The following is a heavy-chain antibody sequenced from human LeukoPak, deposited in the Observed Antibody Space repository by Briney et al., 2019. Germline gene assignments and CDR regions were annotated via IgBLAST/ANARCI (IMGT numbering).Heavy chain of an antibody. CDR3: ARDGGVGLGRYYYDSSGYPQYYFDY. CDR2: ISYDGSNK. V-gene: IGHV3-30*04. J-gene: IGHJ4*02. D-gene: IGHD3-22*01. Sequence: GGSLRLSGAASGFTFSSYAMHWVRQAPGKGLEWVAVISYDGSNKYYADSVKGRFTISRDNSKNTLYLQMNSLRAEDTAVYYCARDGGVGLGRYYYDSSGYPQYYFDYWGQGTLVTVSS. CDR1: GFTFSSYA.